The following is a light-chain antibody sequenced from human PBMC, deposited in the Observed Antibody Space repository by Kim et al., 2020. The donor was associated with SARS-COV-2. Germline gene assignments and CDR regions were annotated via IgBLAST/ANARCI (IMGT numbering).Light chain of an antibody. Sequence: SSELTQDPPVSVALGQTVRITCQGDSLRSYYVSWYQQKPGQAPVLVISGNNNRPSGIPDRFSGYSPGSTASLTITGAQAEEEAGWYWDLCTSRDSSHWVCGGGTKGTVL. CDR3: DLCTSRDSSHWV. CDR1: SLRSYY. CDR2: GNN. V-gene: IGLV3-19*01. J-gene: IGLJ3*02.